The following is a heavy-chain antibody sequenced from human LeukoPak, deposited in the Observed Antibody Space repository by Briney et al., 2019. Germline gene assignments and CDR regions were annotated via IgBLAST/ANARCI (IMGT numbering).Heavy chain of an antibody. CDR3: TTLTMIVVRNDY. Sequence: GGSLRLSCAASGFTLSNAWMSWVRQAPGKGLEWVGRIKSKTDGGTTDYAAPVEGRFTISRDDSKNTLYLQMNSLKTEDTAVYYCTTLTMIVVRNDYWGQGTLVTVSS. V-gene: IGHV3-15*01. D-gene: IGHD3-22*01. CDR2: IKSKTDGGTT. J-gene: IGHJ4*02. CDR1: GFTLSNAW.